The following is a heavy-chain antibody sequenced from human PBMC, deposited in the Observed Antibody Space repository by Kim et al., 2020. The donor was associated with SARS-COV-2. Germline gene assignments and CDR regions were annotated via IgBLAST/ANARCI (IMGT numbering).Heavy chain of an antibody. J-gene: IGHJ6*02. CDR1: WFIVSRHD. CDR2: IYIDAGT. D-gene: IGHD6-13*01. V-gene: IGHV3-53*01. Sequence: GGSLRLSCAASWFIVSRHDMTWVRHAPGRGLEWIAGIYIDAGTYYADSVRGRFSISRDNSWNTLYLQMNSLRVEDTATYYCAREPDHACDTTSSCFSHGLDVWGQGTTVTVSS. CDR3: AREPDHACDTTSSCFSHGLDV.